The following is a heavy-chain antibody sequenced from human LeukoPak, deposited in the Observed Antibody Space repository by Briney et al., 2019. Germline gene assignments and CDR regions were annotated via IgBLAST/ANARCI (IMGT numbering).Heavy chain of an antibody. D-gene: IGHD2-21*01. CDR3: ARDQYSIDY. CDR1: VFTFSSYW. J-gene: IGHJ4*02. Sequence: GGSLRLSCAASVFTFSSYWMSWVRQAPGKGLEWVANIKQDGSEKYYVDSVKGRFTISRDNAKNSLYLQMNSLRAEDTAVYYCARDQYSIDYWGQGTLVTVSS. CDR2: IKQDGSEK. V-gene: IGHV3-7*01.